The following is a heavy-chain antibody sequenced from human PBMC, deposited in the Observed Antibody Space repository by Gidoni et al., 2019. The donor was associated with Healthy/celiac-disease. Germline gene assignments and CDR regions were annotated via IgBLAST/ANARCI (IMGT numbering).Heavy chain of an antibody. CDR1: GFPFSSYA. CDR3: LDEAGRDSSGYYYVGGDY. V-gene: IGHV3-23*01. Sequence: EVQLLESGGGLVQPGGSLRLSCAASGFPFSSYAMSWVRQAPGKGLEWVSAISGSGGSTYYADSVKGRFTISRDNSKNTLYLQMNSLRAEDTAVYYCLDEAGRDSSGYYYVGGDYWGQGTLVTVSS. J-gene: IGHJ4*02. CDR2: ISGSGGST. D-gene: IGHD3-22*01.